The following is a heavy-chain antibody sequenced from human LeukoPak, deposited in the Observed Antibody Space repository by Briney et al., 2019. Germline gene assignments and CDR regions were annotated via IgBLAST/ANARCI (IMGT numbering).Heavy chain of an antibody. CDR1: GFTFSSYA. D-gene: IGHD6-13*01. Sequence: GGSLRLSCAASGFTFSSYAMSWVRQAPRKRLEWVSAISGSGGSTYYADSVKGRFTISRDNSKNTLYLQMNSLRAEDTAVYYCAKDPGSSWYLGYWGQGTLVTVSS. J-gene: IGHJ4*02. V-gene: IGHV3-23*01. CDR3: AKDPGSSWYLGY. CDR2: ISGSGGST.